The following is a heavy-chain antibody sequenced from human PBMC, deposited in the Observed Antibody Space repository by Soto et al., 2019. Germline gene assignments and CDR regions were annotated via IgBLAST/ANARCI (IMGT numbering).Heavy chain of an antibody. CDR1: GGSFSGYY. Sequence: LETLSLTCAVYGGSFSGYYWSWIRQPPGKGLEWIGEINHSGSTNYNPSLKSRVTISVDTSKNQFSLKLSSVTAADTAVYYCARAYCSGGSCYPFDYWGQGTLVTVSS. V-gene: IGHV4-34*01. CDR3: ARAYCSGGSCYPFDY. J-gene: IGHJ4*02. CDR2: INHSGST. D-gene: IGHD2-15*01.